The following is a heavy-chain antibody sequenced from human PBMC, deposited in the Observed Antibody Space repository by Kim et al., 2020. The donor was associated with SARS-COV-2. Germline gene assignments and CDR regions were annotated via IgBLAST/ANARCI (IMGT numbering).Heavy chain of an antibody. CDR2: IYYTGNT. CDR1: GDSISNTNW. CDR3: ARSGSGFYVRVFDY. D-gene: IGHD3-3*01. Sequence: SETLSLTCAVSGDSISNTNWWSWVRQSRGKGLEWIGEIYYTGNTYYNPSLKSRTTISVDKSKNQFSLKLSSLTAADTAVYYCARSGSGFYVRVFDYWGQGTLFTVST. J-gene: IGHJ4*02. V-gene: IGHV4-4*02.